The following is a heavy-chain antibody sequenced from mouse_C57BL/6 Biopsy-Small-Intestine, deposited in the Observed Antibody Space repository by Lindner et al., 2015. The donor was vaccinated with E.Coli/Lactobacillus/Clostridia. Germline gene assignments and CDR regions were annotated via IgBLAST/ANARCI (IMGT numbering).Heavy chain of an antibody. J-gene: IGHJ4*01. Sequence: VQLQESGPELVKPGASVKISCKASGYIFIDYYINWVKQRPGQGLEWIGWIYPGSGNTKYNEKFKGKATLTVDTSSTTAYMQFSSLTSEDSAVYFCARQSVYYGNFGYAMDYWGQGTSVTVSS. CDR3: ARQSVYYGNFGYAMDY. D-gene: IGHD2-1*01. V-gene: IGHV1-84*01. CDR1: GYIFIDYY. CDR2: IYPGSGNT.